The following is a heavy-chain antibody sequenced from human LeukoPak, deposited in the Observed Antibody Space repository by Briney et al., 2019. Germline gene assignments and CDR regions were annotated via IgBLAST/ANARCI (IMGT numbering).Heavy chain of an antibody. CDR2: ISAGGSIT. D-gene: IGHD6-6*01. Sequence: GGSLRLSCEASGFMFSSHEVNGVRQPPGRGLEWISYISAGGSITYYADSVKGRFTISRDNAKSSLYLQMIHLRVEDTALYYCARRSRVLYAPDIWGQGTMVSVSP. J-gene: IGHJ3*02. CDR1: GFMFSSHE. CDR3: ARRSRVLYAPDI. V-gene: IGHV3-48*03.